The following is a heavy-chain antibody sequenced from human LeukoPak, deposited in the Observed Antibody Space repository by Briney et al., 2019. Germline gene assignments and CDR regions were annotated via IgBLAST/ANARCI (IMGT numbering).Heavy chain of an antibody. D-gene: IGHD3-10*01. CDR1: GFTFSSYA. CDR2: ISSNGGST. V-gene: IGHV3-64*04. Sequence: GGSLRLSCSASGFTFSSYAMHWVRQAPGKGLEYVSAISSNGGSTYYGDSVKGRFTISRDNSKNTLYLQMNSLRAEDTAVYYCAKGGVATLVRGLFDHWGQGTLVTVSS. J-gene: IGHJ4*02. CDR3: AKGGVATLVRGLFDH.